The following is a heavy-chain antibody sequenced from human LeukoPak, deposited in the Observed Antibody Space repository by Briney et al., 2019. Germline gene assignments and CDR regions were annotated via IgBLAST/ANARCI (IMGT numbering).Heavy chain of an antibody. J-gene: IGHJ6*01. CDR2: INSDVSST. V-gene: IGHV3-74*01. CDR1: GFTFSSYW. CDR3: PRVRVAARPHLQYGTVV. Sequence: GGSLRLSCAASGFTFSSYWMHWVRQAPGKGLVWVSRINSDVSSTTYADSVKGRFTISRDNAKNTLYLQMNRRTAEATALYYGPRVRVAARPHLQYGTVVCGQGTTVTVSS. D-gene: IGHD6-6*01.